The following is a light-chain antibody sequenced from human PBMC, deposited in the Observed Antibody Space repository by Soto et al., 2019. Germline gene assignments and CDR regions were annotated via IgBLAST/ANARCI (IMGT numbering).Light chain of an antibody. J-gene: IGKJ1*01. Sequence: ETVLTQSPGTLSLSPGERATLSCRASQSVGGSLAWYQQRPGQAPRLLVYHTSNRATGIPDRFSASGSGTDFTLTISSLQPEDFATYYCQQSYSSPPTFGQGTKVDIK. CDR2: HTS. CDR1: QSVGGS. V-gene: IGKV3-11*01. CDR3: QQSYSSPPT.